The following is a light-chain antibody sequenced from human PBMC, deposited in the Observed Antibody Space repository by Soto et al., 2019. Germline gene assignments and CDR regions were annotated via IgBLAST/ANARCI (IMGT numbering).Light chain of an antibody. Sequence: DIVMTQAPLSLPVAPGEPASISCRSSQSLLHSNGYNYLHWYLQKPGQSPQLLLYLGSDRASGVHDRFSSSGSGTDFTLKISRVEAEDVGVYYCMQTLQTPWTFGQGTKVEIK. CDR2: LGS. V-gene: IGKV2-28*01. CDR3: MQTLQTPWT. J-gene: IGKJ1*01. CDR1: QSLLHSNGYNY.